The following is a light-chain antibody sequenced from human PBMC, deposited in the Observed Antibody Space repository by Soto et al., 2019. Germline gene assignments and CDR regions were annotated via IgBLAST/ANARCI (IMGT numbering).Light chain of an antibody. CDR1: QSVLYSSNNKNY. CDR2: WAS. CDR3: QQYYSTPHT. J-gene: IGKJ2*01. V-gene: IGKV4-1*01. Sequence: DIVMTQSPDSLAVSLGERATINCKSSQSVLYSSNNKNYLALYQQKPGKPPKLLIYWASTRESGVPDRFSGSGSGTDFTLTIISLQAEDVAVYYCQQYYSTPHTFGQGTKLEIK.